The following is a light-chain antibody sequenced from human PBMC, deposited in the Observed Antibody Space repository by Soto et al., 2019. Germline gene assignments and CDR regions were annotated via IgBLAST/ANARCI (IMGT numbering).Light chain of an antibody. CDR3: SSYTSSSTLV. J-gene: IGLJ1*01. CDR2: EVS. Sequence: QSALTQPASVSGSPGQSITISCTGTSSDVGGYNYVSWYQQHPGKAPKLMIYEVSNRPPGVSNRFSGSKSGNTASLTISGLQSEYEADYYCSSYTSSSTLVFGTGTKLTVL. V-gene: IGLV2-14*01. CDR1: SSDVGGYNY.